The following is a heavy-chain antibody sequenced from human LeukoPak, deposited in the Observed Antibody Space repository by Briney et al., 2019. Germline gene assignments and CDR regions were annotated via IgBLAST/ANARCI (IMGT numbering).Heavy chain of an antibody. CDR2: IYYSGST. CDR1: DGPLSHYY. CDR3: ARRSSDGYNLVYYFDY. Sequence: SETLSLTCSVSDGPLSHYYWSWIRQPPGKGLEWVGFIYYSGSTNYNPSLKSRVTISVDTSMNRFSLKLTSVTPADTAVYYCARRSSDGYNLVYYFDYWGQGTLVTVSS. V-gene: IGHV4-59*01. J-gene: IGHJ4*02. D-gene: IGHD5-24*01.